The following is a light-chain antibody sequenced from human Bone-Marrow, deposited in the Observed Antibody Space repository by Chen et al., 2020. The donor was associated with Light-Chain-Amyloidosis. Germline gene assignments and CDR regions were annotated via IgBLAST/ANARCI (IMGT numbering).Light chain of an antibody. CDR1: NSNIGNNA. V-gene: IGLV1-44*01. CDR2: SNN. CDR3: ATWEDSLNGVM. J-gene: IGLJ3*02. Sequence: QSVLTQPPSVSGTPGKRVTISCSGSNSNIGNNAVNWYQQQYPVTAPNLLIYSNNQRPSGVPDRFAGSMSGTSASLAIRGLQPEDEAEYYCATWEDSLNGVMFGGGTKLTVL.